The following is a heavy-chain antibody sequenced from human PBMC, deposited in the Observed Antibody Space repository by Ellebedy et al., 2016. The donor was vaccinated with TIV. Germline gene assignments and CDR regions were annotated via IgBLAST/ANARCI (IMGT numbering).Heavy chain of an antibody. CDR1: GYTFTSYG. D-gene: IGHD6-13*01. CDR2: ISAYNGNT. V-gene: IGHV1-18*01. J-gene: IGHJ4*02. Sequence: ASVKVSCKASGYTFTSYGISWVRQAPGQGLEWMGWISAYNGNTNYAQKLQGRVTMTTDTSTSTAYMELRSLRSDDTAVYYCARDLPPYSSSWPLADYWGQGTLVTVSS. CDR3: ARDLPPYSSSWPLADY.